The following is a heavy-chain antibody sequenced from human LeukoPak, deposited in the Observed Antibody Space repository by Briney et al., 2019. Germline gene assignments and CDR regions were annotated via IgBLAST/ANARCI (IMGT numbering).Heavy chain of an antibody. CDR2: ISGSGST. V-gene: IGHV3-23*01. D-gene: IGHD1-26*01. CDR3: ANGLYSGNYFPHY. J-gene: IGHJ4*02. Sequence: PGGSLRLSCAASGFTFSSYAMTWVRQAPGKGLEWVSSISGSGSTNYADSVKGRFTISRDNSKNTLYPQMNSLRAEDTAVYYCANGLYSGNYFPHYWGQGTLVTVSS. CDR1: GFTFSSYA.